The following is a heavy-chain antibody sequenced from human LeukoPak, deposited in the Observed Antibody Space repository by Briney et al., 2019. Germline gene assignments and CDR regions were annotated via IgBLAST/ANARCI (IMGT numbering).Heavy chain of an antibody. D-gene: IGHD1-26*01. CDR3: ASTSGSYYSHFDC. Sequence: PSETLSLTCTVSGGSISSSSYYWGWIRQPPGKGVESIGSINYSGSTYYNPSLKSRVTISVDTSKNQFSLKLSSVTAAGTAVYYCASTSGSYYSHFDCWGQGTLVTVSS. J-gene: IGHJ4*02. V-gene: IGHV4-39*07. CDR1: GGSISSSSYY. CDR2: INYSGST.